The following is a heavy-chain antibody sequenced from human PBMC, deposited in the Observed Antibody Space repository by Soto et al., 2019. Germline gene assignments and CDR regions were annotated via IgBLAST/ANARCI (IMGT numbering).Heavy chain of an antibody. Sequence: WGSLRLSCAASGFTFSSYAMSWVRQAPGKGLEWVSAISGSGGSTYYAYSVKGRLTISRDNSKNTLYLQMNSLRAEDTAVYYCAKGRMLSSTSCPFYXWGQVTLLPVSX. D-gene: IGHD2-2*01. CDR2: ISGSGGST. CDR1: GFTFSSYA. V-gene: IGHV3-23*01. J-gene: IGHJ4*02. CDR3: AKGRMLSSTSCPFYX.